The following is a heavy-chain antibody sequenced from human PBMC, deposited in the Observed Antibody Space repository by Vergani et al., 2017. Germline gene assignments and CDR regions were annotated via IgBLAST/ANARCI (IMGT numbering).Heavy chain of an antibody. CDR3: AREHYYDSSGYFHDAFDI. Sequence: QVQLQESGPGLVKPSETLSLTCIVSGGSISPYYWSWIRQPAGKGLEWIGRIYTSESTNYNPSLKSRVTISVDTSKNQFSLKLSSVTAADTAVYYCAREHYYDSSGYFHDAFDIWGQGTMVTVSS. CDR2: IYTSEST. J-gene: IGHJ3*02. CDR1: GGSISPYY. V-gene: IGHV4-4*07. D-gene: IGHD3-22*01.